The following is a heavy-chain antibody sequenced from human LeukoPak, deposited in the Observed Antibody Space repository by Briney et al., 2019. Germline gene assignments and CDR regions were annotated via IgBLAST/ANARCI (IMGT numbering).Heavy chain of an antibody. CDR2: ISGSGGST. Sequence: GGSLRLSCAASGFTFSSYAMSWVRQAPGKGLEWVSVISGSGGSTYYADSVKGRFTISRDNSKNTLYLQMNSLRAEDTAVYYCAKSSGYYHDYFDYWGQGTLVTVSS. CDR3: AKSSGYYHDYFDY. CDR1: GFTFSSYA. D-gene: IGHD3-3*01. J-gene: IGHJ4*02. V-gene: IGHV3-23*01.